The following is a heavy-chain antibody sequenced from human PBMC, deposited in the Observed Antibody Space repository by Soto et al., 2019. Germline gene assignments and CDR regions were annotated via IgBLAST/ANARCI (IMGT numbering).Heavy chain of an antibody. J-gene: IGHJ2*01. CDR2: MNPNSGHK. V-gene: IGHV1-8*01. CDR3: ARGRSSYGDYIHWYFDL. D-gene: IGHD4-17*01. Sequence: QVQLVQSGAEVKKPGASVKVSCKASGYTFTNYDINWVRQATGQGLEWVGWMNPNSGHKGFAQKFQCRVTMTRDTSISTAYMELSSLSSEDTAVYYCARGRSSYGDYIHWYFDLWGRCTLVTVSS. CDR1: GYTFTNYD.